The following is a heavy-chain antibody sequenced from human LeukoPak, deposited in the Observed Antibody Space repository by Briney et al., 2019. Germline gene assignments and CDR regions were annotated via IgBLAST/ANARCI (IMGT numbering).Heavy chain of an antibody. J-gene: IGHJ4*02. CDR2: IKHSGST. V-gene: IGHV4-38-2*02. CDR1: GYPISSGYY. D-gene: IGHD4-17*01. Sequence: PSETLSLPCIVSGYPISSGYYWGWVRQPPRKGLEWIGEIKHSGSTNYNPSLKSRVTISVDTSKNQFSLKLSSVTAADTAVYYCARQPPYGDYTDYWGQGTRITVSS. CDR3: ARQPPYGDYTDY.